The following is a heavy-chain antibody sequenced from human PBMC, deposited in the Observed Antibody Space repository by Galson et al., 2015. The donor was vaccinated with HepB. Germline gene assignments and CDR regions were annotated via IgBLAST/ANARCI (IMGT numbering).Heavy chain of an antibody. Sequence: SLRLSCAASGFTFSSYAMSWVRQAPGKGLEWVSAISGSGGSTYYADSVKGRFTISRDNSKNTLYLQMNSLRAEDTAVYYCAKAPWDSSSWSVADWFDPCGQGTLFTVSS. V-gene: IGHV3-23*01. CDR3: AKAPWDSSSWSVADWFDP. CDR2: ISGSGGST. CDR1: GFTFSSYA. J-gene: IGHJ5*02. D-gene: IGHD6-13*01.